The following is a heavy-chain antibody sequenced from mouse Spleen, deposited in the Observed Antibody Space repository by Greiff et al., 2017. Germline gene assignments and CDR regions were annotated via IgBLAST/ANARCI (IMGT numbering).Heavy chain of an antibody. Sequence: EVHLVESGGGLVKLGGSLKLSCAASGFTFSSYAMSWVRQTPEKRLEWVATISSGGGNTYYPDSVKGRFTISRDNAKNTLYLQMSSLKSEDTAMYYCARPQLTYYYFDYWGQGTTLTVSS. D-gene: IGHD3-3*01. CDR1: GFTFSSYA. CDR3: ARPQLTYYYFDY. J-gene: IGHJ2*01. CDR2: ISSGGGNT. V-gene: IGHV5-9-3*01.